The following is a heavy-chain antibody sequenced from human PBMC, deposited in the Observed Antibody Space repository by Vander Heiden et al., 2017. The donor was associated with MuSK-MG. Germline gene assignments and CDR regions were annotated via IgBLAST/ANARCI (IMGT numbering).Heavy chain of an antibody. CDR2: ISGPGGMT. CDR3: ARDAGRTLNRGLIRWFDP. CDR1: SSYA. J-gene: IGHJ5*02. Sequence: SSYAMSWVRQAPGKGLEWVASISGPGGMTYYADSVKGRFAISRDNFENTVYLHINSLRAEDTAVYYCARDAGRTLNRGLIRWFDPWGQGTLVTVSS. V-gene: IGHV3-23*01. D-gene: IGHD3-10*01.